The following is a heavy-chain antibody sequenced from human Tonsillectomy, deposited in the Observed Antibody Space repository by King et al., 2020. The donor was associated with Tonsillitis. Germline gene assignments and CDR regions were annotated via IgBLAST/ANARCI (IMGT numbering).Heavy chain of an antibody. Sequence: VQLVQSGAEVKKPGESLRISCKGSGYSFTSYWISWVRQMPGKGLEWRGRIDPSDSYTNYSPSFQGHVTISADKSISTAYLQWSSLKASDTAMYYCASGGRGGWDMIVVVTDYYYYYMDVWGKGTTVTVSS. CDR2: IDPSDSYT. D-gene: IGHD3-22*01. CDR1: GYSFTSYW. V-gene: IGHV5-10-1*03. J-gene: IGHJ6*03. CDR3: ASGGRGGWDMIVVVTDYYYYYMDV.